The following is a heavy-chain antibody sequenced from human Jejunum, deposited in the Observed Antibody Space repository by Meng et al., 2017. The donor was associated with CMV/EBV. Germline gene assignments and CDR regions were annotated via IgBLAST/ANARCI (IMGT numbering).Heavy chain of an antibody. CDR3: AREGLVGDLRYFDI. CDR2: INPNSGGA. V-gene: IGHV1-2*06. Sequence: QVQLVQSGAEVKKPGASVKVSCKASAYTFAGYYMHWVRQAPGQGLEWMGRINPNSGGANYAQKFQGRVTMTRDTSISTAYMELSRLRSDDTAVYYCAREGLVGDLRYFDIWGRGTLVTVVS. CDR1: AYTFAGYY. J-gene: IGHJ2*01. D-gene: IGHD3-16*01.